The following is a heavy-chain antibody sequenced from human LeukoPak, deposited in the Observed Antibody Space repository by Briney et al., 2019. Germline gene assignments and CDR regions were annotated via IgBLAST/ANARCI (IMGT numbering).Heavy chain of an antibody. CDR1: GFTFSSCE. Sequence: PGGSLRLSCAASGFTFSSCEMNWVRQAPGKGLEWVSYISSDGSTIYYADFVKGRFTISRDNAKNSLYLQMNSLRAEDTAVYYCAIIDYWGQGTLVTVSS. CDR3: AIIDY. CDR2: ISSDGSTI. J-gene: IGHJ4*02. V-gene: IGHV3-48*03.